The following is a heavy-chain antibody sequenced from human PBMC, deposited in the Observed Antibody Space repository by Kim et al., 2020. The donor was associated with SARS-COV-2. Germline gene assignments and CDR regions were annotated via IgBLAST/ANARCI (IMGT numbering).Heavy chain of an antibody. CDR3: VQSLYYSSSWPFDY. J-gene: IGHJ4*02. CDR2: IKQDGSEK. Sequence: GGSLRLSCTAFGFTFSRYWMSWVRQAPGKGLEWVANIKQDGSEKDYVDSVKGRFTISRDNAKNSLYLRMNSLRAEDTAVYYCVQSLYYSSSWPFDYWGQGTLVTVSS. D-gene: IGHD6-13*01. V-gene: IGHV3-7*05. CDR1: GFTFSRYW.